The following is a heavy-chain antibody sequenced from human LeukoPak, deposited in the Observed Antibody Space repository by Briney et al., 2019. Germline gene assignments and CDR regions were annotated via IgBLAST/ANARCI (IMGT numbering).Heavy chain of an antibody. D-gene: IGHD3-22*01. CDR3: ARFAYGSDYFPGHY. Sequence: KVSCKGSGYTLPNYWIGWVRQMPGKGLEWMGIIYPGDSNTRYSPSFQGQVTISADKSISTAYLQWSSLKASDTAMYYCARFAYGSDYFPGHYWGQGTLATVSS. V-gene: IGHV5-51*01. CDR1: GYTLPNYW. CDR2: IYPGDSNT. J-gene: IGHJ4*02.